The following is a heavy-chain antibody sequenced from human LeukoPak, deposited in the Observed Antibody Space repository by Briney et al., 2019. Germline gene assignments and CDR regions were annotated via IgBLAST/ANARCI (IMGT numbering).Heavy chain of an antibody. J-gene: IGHJ6*03. CDR3: ARQTSSSWLYYYYYYMDV. D-gene: IGHD6-13*01. CDR1: GGSISSGSYY. V-gene: IGHV4-39*01. Sequence: PSQTLSLTCTVSGGSISSGSYYWSWIRQPPGKGLEWIGEINHSGSTNYNPSLKSRVTISVDTSKNQFSLKLSSVTAADTAVYYCARQTSSSWLYYYYYYMDVWGKGTTVTISS. CDR2: INHSGST.